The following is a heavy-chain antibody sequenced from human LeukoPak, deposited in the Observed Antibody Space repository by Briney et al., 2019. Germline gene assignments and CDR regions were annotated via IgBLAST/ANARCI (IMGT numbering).Heavy chain of an antibody. D-gene: IGHD3-22*01. CDR1: GFSFSSYA. Sequence: GGSLRLSCAASGFSFSSYAMSWVRQAPGKGLEWVSSISGNGDSTYYADSVKGRFTISRDKSKNTLYLQMNSLRAEDTAIYYCAKCPLFYDSRGYEYRGQGTLVTVSS. V-gene: IGHV3-23*01. CDR2: ISGNGDST. J-gene: IGHJ4*02. CDR3: AKCPLFYDSRGYEY.